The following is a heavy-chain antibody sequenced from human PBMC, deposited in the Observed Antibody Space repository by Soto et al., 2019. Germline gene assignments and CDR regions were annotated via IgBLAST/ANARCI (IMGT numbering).Heavy chain of an antibody. V-gene: IGHV4-59*11. CDR1: GGSISGHY. J-gene: IGHJ5*02. CDR2: IFYSGST. D-gene: IGHD2-15*01. CDR3: AKDLEHCSGGSCYIWFDP. Sequence: QVQLQESGPGLVKPSDTLSLTCTVSGGSISGHYWIWIRQPPGEGMEWIGYIFYSGSTTYNNKPSLKSRVTISVDTSKNQFSLRLSSVTAADTAVYYCAKDLEHCSGGSCYIWFDPWGQGTLVTVSS.